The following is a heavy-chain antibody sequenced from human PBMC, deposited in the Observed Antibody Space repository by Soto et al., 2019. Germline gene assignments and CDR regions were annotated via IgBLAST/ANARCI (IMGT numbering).Heavy chain of an antibody. CDR2: VNHSGIT. V-gene: IGHV4-34*10. CDR1: GGSFRGYS. D-gene: IGHD2-15*01. Sequence: SETLSLTCAVYGGSFRGYSWSWIRQPPGKGMEWIGEVNHSGITSYSPSLGSRVTTSVDTPKNQFSLRLRSVTAADTAIYYCARRFCSDSYCSYFDYWGRGTLVTVSS. J-gene: IGHJ4*02. CDR3: ARRFCSDSYCSYFDY.